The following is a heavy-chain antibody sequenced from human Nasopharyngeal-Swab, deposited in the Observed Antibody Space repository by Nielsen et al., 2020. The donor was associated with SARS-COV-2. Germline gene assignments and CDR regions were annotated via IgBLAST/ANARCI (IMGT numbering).Heavy chain of an antibody. V-gene: IGHV2-70*11. Sequence: SGPTLVTPTQTITLTCTFSGFSLSTSGMCVSGIRQPPGKALEWLARIDWDDDKYYSTSLKTRLTISKDTSKNQVVLTMTNMDPVDTATYYCARSFGGVIAIDYWGQGTLVTVSS. J-gene: IGHJ4*02. CDR3: ARSFGGVIAIDY. CDR1: GFSLSTSGMC. CDR2: IDWDDDK. D-gene: IGHD3-16*02.